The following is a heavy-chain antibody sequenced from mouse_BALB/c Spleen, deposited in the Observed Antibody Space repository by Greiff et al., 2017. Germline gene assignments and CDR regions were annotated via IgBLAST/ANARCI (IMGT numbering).Heavy chain of an antibody. J-gene: IGHJ4*01. CDR3: ARRMVRENAMDY. D-gene: IGHD2-2*01. CDR1: GFTFSSYG. CDR2: ISSGGSYT. Sequence: EVQLVESGGDLVKPGGSLKLSCAASGFTFSSYGMSWVRQTPDKRLEWVATISSGGSYTYYPDSVKGRFTISRDNAKNTLYLQMSSLKSEDTAMYYCARRMVRENAMDYWGQGTSVTVSS. V-gene: IGHV5-6*01.